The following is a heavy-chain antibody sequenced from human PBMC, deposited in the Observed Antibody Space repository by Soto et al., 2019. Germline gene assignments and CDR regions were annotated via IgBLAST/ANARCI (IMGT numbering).Heavy chain of an antibody. D-gene: IGHD6-6*01. CDR1: GVSISSGGYY. CDR3: ARDRAALLGDCRDV. V-gene: IGHV4-31*03. Sequence: LSLTFTISGVSISSGGYYWSWIRQHPGKGLEWIGYIYYSGGTYYNPSLKSRVTISVDTSKNQFTLKLSSVTAADTAVYYCARDRAALLGDCRDVWGQGTMVTVS. J-gene: IGHJ6*02. CDR2: IYYSGGT.